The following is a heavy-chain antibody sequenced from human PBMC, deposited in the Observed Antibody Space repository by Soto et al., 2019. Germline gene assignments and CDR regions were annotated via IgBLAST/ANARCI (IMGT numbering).Heavy chain of an antibody. V-gene: IGHV4-31*03. D-gene: IGHD6-25*01. J-gene: IGHJ4*02. CDR1: SGSISSSGYY. Sequence: PSETLSLTCTVSSGSISSSGYYWNWIRQHAGKGLEWIGYIYHSGGTYSNPSLRSRVTISVDTSKNQFSLKLSSVTAADTAVYYCARDIGGYGKFDSWGQGTLVTVSS. CDR3: ARDIGGYGKFDS. CDR2: IYHSGGT.